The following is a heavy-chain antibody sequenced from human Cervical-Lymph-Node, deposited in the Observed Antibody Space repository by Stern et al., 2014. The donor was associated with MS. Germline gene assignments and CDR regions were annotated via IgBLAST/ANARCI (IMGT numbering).Heavy chain of an antibody. D-gene: IGHD3-22*01. CDR2: ITPFNGNT. CDR3: ASLFDSSGYFDYS. J-gene: IGHJ4*02. CDR1: GHTFTYRY. Sequence: QVQLVQSGAEVRKTGSSVKVSCKASGHTFTYRYLHWVRQAPGQAPEWMGWITPFNGNTNYAQKFQDRVTITRDTSMNPAYMELSSLRSEDTAMYYCASLFDSSGYFDYSWGQGTLVTVSS. V-gene: IGHV1-45*02.